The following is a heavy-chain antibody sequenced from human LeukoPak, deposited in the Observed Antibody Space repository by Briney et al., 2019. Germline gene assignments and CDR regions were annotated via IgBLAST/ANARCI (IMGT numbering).Heavy chain of an antibody. V-gene: IGHV4-59*01. CDR1: GGSISSYY. J-gene: IGHJ3*02. CDR3: ARDSSSSWYRNDDDAFDI. D-gene: IGHD6-13*01. CDR2: IYYSGST. Sequence: SETLSLTCTVSGGSISSYYWSWIRQPPGKGLEWIGYIYYSGSTNYNPSLKSRVTISVDTSKNQFSLKLSSVTAADTAVYYCARDSSSSWYRNDDDAFDIWGQGTMVTVSS.